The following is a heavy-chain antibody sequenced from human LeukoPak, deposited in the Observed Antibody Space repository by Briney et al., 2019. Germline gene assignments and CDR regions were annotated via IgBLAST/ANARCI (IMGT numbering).Heavy chain of an antibody. CDR3: AAGDIVVVPDQPDAFDI. D-gene: IGHD2-2*01. J-gene: IGHJ3*02. V-gene: IGHV1-58*02. Sequence: SVKVSCKASGFTFTSSAMQWVRQARGQRLEWIGWIVVGSGNTNYAQKFQERVTITRDMSTSTAYMELSSLRSEDTAVYYCAAGDIVVVPDQPDAFDIWGQGTMVPVSS. CDR1: GFTFTSSA. CDR2: IVVGSGNT.